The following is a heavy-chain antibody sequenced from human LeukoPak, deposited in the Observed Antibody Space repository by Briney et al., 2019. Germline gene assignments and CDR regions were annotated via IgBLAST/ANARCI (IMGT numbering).Heavy chain of an antibody. Sequence: GRSLRLSCAASGFTFSSYGMHWVRQAPGKGLEWVAVIWYDGSNKYYADSVKGRFTISRDNSKNTLYLQMNSLRAEDTAVYYCAKSSVDFWSGYYTYYYYYMDVWGKGITVTVSS. V-gene: IGHV3-33*06. D-gene: IGHD3-3*01. CDR1: GFTFSSYG. J-gene: IGHJ6*03. CDR3: AKSSVDFWSGYYTYYYYYMDV. CDR2: IWYDGSNK.